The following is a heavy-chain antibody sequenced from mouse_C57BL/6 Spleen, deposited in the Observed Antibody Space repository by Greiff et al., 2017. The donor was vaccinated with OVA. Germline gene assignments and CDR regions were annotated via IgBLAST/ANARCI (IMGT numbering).Heavy chain of an antibody. Sequence: DVKLVESGPELVKPGDSVKISCKASGYSFTGYFMNWVMQSHGKSLEWIGRINPYNGDTFYNQKFKGKATLTVDKSSSTAHMELRSLTSEDSAVYYCARSNYGTIGYFDVWGTGTTVTVSS. CDR2: INPYNGDT. CDR3: ARSNYGTIGYFDV. J-gene: IGHJ1*03. D-gene: IGHD1-1*01. V-gene: IGHV1-20*01. CDR1: GYSFTGYF.